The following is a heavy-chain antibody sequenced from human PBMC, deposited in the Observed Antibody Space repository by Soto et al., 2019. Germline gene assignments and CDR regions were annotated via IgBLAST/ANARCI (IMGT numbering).Heavy chain of an antibody. CDR1: GYTFTSYG. D-gene: IGHD2-2*01. V-gene: IGHV1-18*01. CDR2: ISAYNGNT. J-gene: IGHJ5*02. Sequence: QVQLVQSGAEVKKPGASVKVSCKASGYTFTSYGISWVRQAPGQGLEWMGWISAYNGNTNYAQKLQGRVTMTTDTSTSTAYMELRSLRSDDTAVYYCARDLNEGYCSSTSCLTWFDPWGQGTLVTVSS. CDR3: ARDLNEGYCSSTSCLTWFDP.